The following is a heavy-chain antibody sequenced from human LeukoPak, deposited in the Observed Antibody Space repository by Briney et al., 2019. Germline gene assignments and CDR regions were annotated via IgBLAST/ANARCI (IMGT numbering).Heavy chain of an antibody. D-gene: IGHD1-1*01. V-gene: IGHV4-38-2*01. CDR2: IYHSGST. Sequence: SETLSLTCAVSGYSISSGYYWGWIRQPPGKGLEWIGSIYHSGSTYYNPSLKIRVTIAVDTSKNQFSLKLHSVTAADTAVYYCARSSHVYNHIDYWGQGTLVTVSS. CDR1: GYSISSGYY. CDR3: ARSSHVYNHIDY. J-gene: IGHJ4*02.